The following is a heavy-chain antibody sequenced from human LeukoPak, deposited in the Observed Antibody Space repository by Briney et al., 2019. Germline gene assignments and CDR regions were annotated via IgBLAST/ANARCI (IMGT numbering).Heavy chain of an antibody. Sequence: GGSLRLSCAASGFTFSSYSMNWVREAPGKGVEGGSYISSSSSTTYYADSVKGRFTISRDNAKNSLYVQMSSLRAEDAVVYYCWGGSYDAYYWGQGTLVAVSS. CDR3: WGGSYDAYY. V-gene: IGHV3-48*01. CDR1: GFTFSSYS. CDR2: ISSSSSTT. J-gene: IGHJ4*02. D-gene: IGHD3-16*01.